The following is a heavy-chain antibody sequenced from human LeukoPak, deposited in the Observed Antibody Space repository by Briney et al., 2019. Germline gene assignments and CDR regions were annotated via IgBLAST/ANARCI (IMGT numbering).Heavy chain of an antibody. J-gene: IGHJ4*02. CDR3: ARDPVGSAAAVHY. V-gene: IGHV4-31*03. Sequence: PSETLSLTCTVSGGSIISGGHYWSWIRQHPGKGLEWIGYIYYSGSTYYNPSLKSRVTISVDTSKNQFSLKLSSVTAADTAVYYCARDPVGSAAAVHYWGQRTLVTVSS. D-gene: IGHD6-13*01. CDR1: GGSIISGGHY. CDR2: IYYSGST.